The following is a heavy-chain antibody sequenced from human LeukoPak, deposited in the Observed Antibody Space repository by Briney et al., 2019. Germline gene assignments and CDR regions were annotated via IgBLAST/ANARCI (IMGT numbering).Heavy chain of an antibody. Sequence: GGSLRLSCAAAGFTFSSYWMTWVRQAPGKGLEWVASIKQVGGEKYYVDSVKGRFTISRDNAKNSLYLQMNSLRAEDTAVYHCAREAPPPDYYYNYYMDVWGKGTTVTVSS. CDR2: IKQVGGEK. V-gene: IGHV3-7*01. CDR3: AREAPPPDYYYNYYMDV. CDR1: GFTFSSYW. J-gene: IGHJ6*03.